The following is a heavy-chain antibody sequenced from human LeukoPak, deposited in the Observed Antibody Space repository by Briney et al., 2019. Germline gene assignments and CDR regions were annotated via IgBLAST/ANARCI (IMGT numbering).Heavy chain of an antibody. Sequence: GGSLRLSCEASGLTFSNYGMSWVRQAPGKGLEWVAVILNDGSQEKYADSVKGRFTISRDNSKNTLFLQMNSLRAEDTAVYYCARDDALGDNALDIWGQGTMVTVSS. CDR2: ILNDGSQE. J-gene: IGHJ3*02. CDR3: ARDDALGDNALDI. CDR1: GLTFSNYG. D-gene: IGHD3-16*01. V-gene: IGHV3-33*08.